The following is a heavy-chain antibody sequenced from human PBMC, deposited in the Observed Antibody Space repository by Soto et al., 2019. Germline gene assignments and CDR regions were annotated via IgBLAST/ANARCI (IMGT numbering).Heavy chain of an antibody. V-gene: IGHV1-46*01. Sequence: QIQLVQSGAEVKKPGASVTISCKSSGPTFTSYHMHWVRQAPGQGLEWMGLINPSGGSTSYAQKFQGRLTLTRDPYTRTVYMDLSRLRSEDTAVYYCARSLEYLGQGTLVSVSS. CDR1: GPTFTSYH. J-gene: IGHJ4*02. CDR2: INPSGGST. CDR3: ARSLEY. D-gene: IGHD1-1*01.